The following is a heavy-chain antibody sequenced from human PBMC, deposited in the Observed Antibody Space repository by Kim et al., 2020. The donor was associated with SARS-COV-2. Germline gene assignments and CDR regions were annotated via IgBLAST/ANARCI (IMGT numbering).Heavy chain of an antibody. D-gene: IGHD3-10*01. Sequence: SYVHCICQPYGKSRDWIGYIYDRGSTCCEPSRKSWVTISVDTSKNQFSLKLNSVAATDSAVYYCARGERITMVWAVIEWFDPGGQGTLV. CDR1: SY. CDR3: ARGERITMVWAVIEWFDP. V-gene: IGHV4-30-4*01. J-gene: IGHJ5*02. CDR2: IYDRGST.